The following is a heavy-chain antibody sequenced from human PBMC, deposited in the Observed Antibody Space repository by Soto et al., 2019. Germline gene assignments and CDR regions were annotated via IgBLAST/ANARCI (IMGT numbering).Heavy chain of an antibody. CDR1: GGTFSTYA. J-gene: IGHJ4*02. V-gene: IGHV1-69*12. CDR3: ASGIQLSLRRINDGYSG. CDR2: IIPMFGTA. D-gene: IGHD5-18*01. Sequence: QVQLVQSGAEVKKPESSVKVSCKAPGGTFSTYAISWVRQAPGQGLEWMGGIIPMFGTANYAQRFQDRVTITADESKATVYVELSSLRSEATAVSFCASGIQLSLRRINDGYSGWGQGTLVTGSS.